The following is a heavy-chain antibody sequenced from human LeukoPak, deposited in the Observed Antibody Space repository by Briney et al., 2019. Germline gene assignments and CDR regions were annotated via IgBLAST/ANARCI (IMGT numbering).Heavy chain of an antibody. CDR1: GGSFSGYY. D-gene: IGHD6-13*01. CDR3: ARLGQAAAYPLDY. Sequence: SETLSLTCAVYGGSFSGYYWSWIRQPPGKGLEWIGEINHSGSTNYNPSLKSRVTISVDTSKNQFSLKLNSVTAADTAVYYCARLGQAAAYPLDYWGQGTLVTVSS. CDR2: INHSGST. J-gene: IGHJ4*02. V-gene: IGHV4-34*01.